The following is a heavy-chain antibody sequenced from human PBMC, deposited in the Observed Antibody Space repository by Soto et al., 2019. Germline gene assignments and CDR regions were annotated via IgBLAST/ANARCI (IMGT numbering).Heavy chain of an antibody. V-gene: IGHV3-53*01. CDR2: HYSGGST. D-gene: IGHD1-26*01. CDR3: ARHRHPRGTVGATSPLDP. Sequence: RGALSLSCAISGFSVSSNYLSWVRQAQGKGLEWVSVHYSGGSTYYADSVQGRFTISRDKSNNTLYLQMRRVRAEDTAVYFCARHRHPRGTVGATSPLDPWGQGTQVTVSS. J-gene: IGHJ5*02. CDR1: GFSVSSNY.